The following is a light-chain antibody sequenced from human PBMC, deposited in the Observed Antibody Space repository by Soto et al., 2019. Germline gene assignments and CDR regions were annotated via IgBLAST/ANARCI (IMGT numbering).Light chain of an antibody. CDR1: QSVSSY. Sequence: EIVLTQSPATLSLSPGERATLSCRASQSVSSYLAWYQQKPGQAPRLLIYRAFTRATGIPARFSASGSGTDFTLTISDVQPEDFALYYCHQRQSWPRTFGQGTKVDIK. V-gene: IGKV3-11*01. CDR3: HQRQSWPRT. CDR2: RAF. J-gene: IGKJ1*01.